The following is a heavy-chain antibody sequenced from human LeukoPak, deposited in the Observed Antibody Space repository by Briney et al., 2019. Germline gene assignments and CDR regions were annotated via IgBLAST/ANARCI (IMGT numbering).Heavy chain of an antibody. Sequence: GGSPRLSCAASGFTFSSYAMSWVRQAPGKGLEWVSAISGSGGSTYYADSVKGRFTISRDNSKNTVYLQMNSLRAEDAALYYCTKGGVPAASIGAHEYWGQGTLVTVSS. CDR1: GFTFSSYA. CDR2: ISGSGGST. D-gene: IGHD6-13*01. J-gene: IGHJ4*02. V-gene: IGHV3-23*01. CDR3: TKGGVPAASIGAHEY.